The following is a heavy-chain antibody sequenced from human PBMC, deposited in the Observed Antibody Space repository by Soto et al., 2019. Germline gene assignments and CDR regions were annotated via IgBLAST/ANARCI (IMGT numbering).Heavy chain of an antibody. CDR2: IYPGDSDT. D-gene: IGHD5-18*01. Sequence: VESLKISCKGSGYSFTNYWIGWVRQMPGKGLEWMGIIYPGDSDTRYSPPFQGQATISAEKSISTAYLHWSSLKASDTAMYFCAGQTTDTAMETHAFNVWGQGTMVTVSS. CDR1: GYSFTNYW. CDR3: AGQTTDTAMETHAFNV. J-gene: IGHJ3*01. V-gene: IGHV5-51*01.